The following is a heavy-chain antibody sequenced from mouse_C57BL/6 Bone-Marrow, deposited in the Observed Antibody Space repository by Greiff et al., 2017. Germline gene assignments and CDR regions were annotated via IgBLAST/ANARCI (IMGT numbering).Heavy chain of an antibody. D-gene: IGHD2-2*01. V-gene: IGHV1-19*01. Sequence: VQLQQSGPVLVKPGASVKMSCKASGYTFTDYYMNWVKQSHGKSLEWIGVINPYNGGTSYNQKFKGKATLTVDKSSSTAYMELNSLTSEDSAGYYCARRRYGYDDYWGQGTTLTVSS. CDR3: ARRRYGYDDY. CDR2: INPYNGGT. CDR1: GYTFTDYY. J-gene: IGHJ2*01.